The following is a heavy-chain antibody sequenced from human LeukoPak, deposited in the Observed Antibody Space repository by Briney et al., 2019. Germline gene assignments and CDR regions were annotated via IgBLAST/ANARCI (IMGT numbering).Heavy chain of an antibody. CDR2: IRYDGSNK. Sequence: GGSLRLSCAASRFTFSSYGMHWVRQAPGKGLEWVAFIRYDGSNKYYADSVKGRFTISRDNSKNTLYLQMNSLRAEDTAVYYCAKDRWGITMVRGFDYWGQGTLVTVSS. J-gene: IGHJ4*02. CDR1: RFTFSSYG. V-gene: IGHV3-30*02. CDR3: AKDRWGITMVRGFDY. D-gene: IGHD3-10*01.